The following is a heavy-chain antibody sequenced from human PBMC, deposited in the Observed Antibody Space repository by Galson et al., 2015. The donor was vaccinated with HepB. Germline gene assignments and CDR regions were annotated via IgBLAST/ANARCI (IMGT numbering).Heavy chain of an antibody. D-gene: IGHD6-19*01. CDR3: ARDDIVEIRTGIEVAGTDWYFDL. Sequence: SVKVSCKASGYTFTSYAINWVRQAPGQGLEWMGWINTNTGNPTYAQGFTGRFVFSLDTSVSTAYLQISSLKAEDTAVYYCARDDIVEIRTGIEVAGTDWYFDLWGRGTLVTVSS. V-gene: IGHV7-4-1*02. J-gene: IGHJ2*01. CDR2: INTNTGNP. CDR1: GYTFTSYA.